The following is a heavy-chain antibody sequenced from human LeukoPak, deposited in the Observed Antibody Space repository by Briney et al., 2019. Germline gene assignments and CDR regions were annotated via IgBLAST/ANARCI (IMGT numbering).Heavy chain of an antibody. CDR3: AKDYAVGSIDY. J-gene: IGHJ4*02. V-gene: IGHV3-23*01. CDR2: ISRSGEST. Sequence: PGGSLRLSCAASGFTFSGFAMSWIRQALGKGLEWVSSISRSGESTFYADSVRGRFTISRDNSKNTVSLQMESLRAEDTALYYCAKDYAVGSIDYWGQGTLVTVSS. CDR1: GFTFSGFA. D-gene: IGHD3-16*01.